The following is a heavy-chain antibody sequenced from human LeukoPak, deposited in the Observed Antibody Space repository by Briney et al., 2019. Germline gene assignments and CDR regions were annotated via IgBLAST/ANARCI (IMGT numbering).Heavy chain of an antibody. Sequence: GGSLRLSCAPSGFTFRDFYMAWVRQAPGKGLEWVAYIGPSGTIMNYADSVKGRFTVSRDNAENSLYLHMNSLRAEDTAVYYCTRDPRLCDYWGQGTLVTVSS. CDR3: TRDPRLCDY. CDR1: GFTFRDFY. CDR2: IGPSGTIM. V-gene: IGHV3-11*01. J-gene: IGHJ4*02.